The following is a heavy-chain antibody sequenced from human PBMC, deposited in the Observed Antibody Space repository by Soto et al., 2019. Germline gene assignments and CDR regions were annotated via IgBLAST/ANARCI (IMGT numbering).Heavy chain of an antibody. CDR3: ARQDRGWYPHYYYYYGMDV. J-gene: IGHJ6*02. D-gene: IGHD6-19*01. CDR1: GYTFTSYG. CDR2: ISAYNGNT. Sequence: QVQLVQSGAEVKKPGASVKVSCKASGYTFTSYGISWVRQAPGQGLEWMGWISAYNGNTNYAQKLQGRVTMTTDTSTSKAYMELRSLRSDDTAVYYCARQDRGWYPHYYYYYGMDVWGQGTTVTVSS. V-gene: IGHV1-18*01.